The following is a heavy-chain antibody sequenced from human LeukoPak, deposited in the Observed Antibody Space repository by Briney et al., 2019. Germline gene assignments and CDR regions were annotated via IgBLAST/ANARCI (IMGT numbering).Heavy chain of an antibody. CDR1: GCSIRSSSYY. Sequence: TSETLSLTCTVSGCSIRSSSYYWVWIRQPPGKGLEWIVSIYYSGSTYYNPSLKSRVTISVDTSKNQFSLKLSSVTAADTAVYYCARDHPYYDILTGYYIDAFDIWGQGTMVTVSS. V-gene: IGHV4-39*07. J-gene: IGHJ3*02. CDR2: IYYSGST. D-gene: IGHD3-9*01. CDR3: ARDHPYYDILTGYYIDAFDI.